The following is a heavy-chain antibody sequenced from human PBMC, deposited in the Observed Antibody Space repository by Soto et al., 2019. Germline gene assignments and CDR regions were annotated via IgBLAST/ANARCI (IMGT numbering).Heavy chain of an antibody. CDR2: IYYSGST. D-gene: IGHD6-19*01. J-gene: IGHJ4*02. CDR1: GGSISSYY. CDR3: ASTAHSSGWYSGGFDY. V-gene: IGHV4-59*01. Sequence: QVQLQESGPGLVKPSETLSLTCTVSGGSISSYYWSWIRQPPGKGLEWIGYIYYSGSTNYNPSLKSRVTISVDTSKNQFSLKLSSVTAADTAVYYCASTAHSSGWYSGGFDYWGQGTLVTVFS.